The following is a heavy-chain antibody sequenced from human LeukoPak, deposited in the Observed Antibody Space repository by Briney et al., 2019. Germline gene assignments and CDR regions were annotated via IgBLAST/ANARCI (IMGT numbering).Heavy chain of an antibody. D-gene: IGHD3-10*01. CDR1: GYTFTGYY. CDR3: ARDRPPKYYYGSGSFSMDV. Sequence: ASVKVSCKASGYTFTGYYMHWVRQAPGQGLEWMGWINPNSGGTNYAQKFQGRVTMTRDTSINTAYMALSRLRSDDTAVYYCARDRPPKYYYGSGSFSMDVWGKGTTVTISS. V-gene: IGHV1-2*02. CDR2: INPNSGGT. J-gene: IGHJ6*03.